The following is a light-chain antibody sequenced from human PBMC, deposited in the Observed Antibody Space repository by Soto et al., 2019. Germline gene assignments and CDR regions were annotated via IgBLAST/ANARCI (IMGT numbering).Light chain of an antibody. CDR1: QSSSRW. CDR3: QQYDSYPWT. Sequence: DIQMTQSPSTLSASVGDRVTITCRASQSSSRWLAWYQQKSGKAPKFLIYDASSLESGVPSRFSGSGSGTEFTLTISTLQPDDFATYYCQQYDSYPWTFGQGTKVDIK. V-gene: IGKV1-5*01. J-gene: IGKJ1*01. CDR2: DAS.